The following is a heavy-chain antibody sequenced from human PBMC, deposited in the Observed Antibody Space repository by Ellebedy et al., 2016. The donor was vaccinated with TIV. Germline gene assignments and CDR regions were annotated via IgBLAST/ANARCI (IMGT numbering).Heavy chain of an antibody. CDR2: IYYSGST. CDR1: GGSISSTSYY. Sequence: SETLSLTXTVSGGSISSTSYYWGWIRQPPGKGLEWIGSIYYSGSTYYNPSLKSRVTISVDTSKNQFSLKLGSVTAADTAVYYCARTDLRYGMDVWGQGTTVTVSS. J-gene: IGHJ6*02. CDR3: ARTDLRYGMDV. D-gene: IGHD3-16*01. V-gene: IGHV4-39*01.